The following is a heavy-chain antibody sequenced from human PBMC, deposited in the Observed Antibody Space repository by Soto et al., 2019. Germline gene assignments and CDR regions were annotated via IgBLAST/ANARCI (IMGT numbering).Heavy chain of an antibody. CDR2: ISYDGSSK. D-gene: IGHD2-15*01. J-gene: IGHJ6*03. V-gene: IGHV3-30*04. CDR3: ARESETSGWGCSGGSCYSPYYYYMDV. CDR1: GFTFSSYA. Sequence: GGSLRLSYAASGFTFSSYAMHWVRQAPGKGLEWVAGISYDGSSKDYADSVKGRFTISRDNAKNTLYLQMNSLRAEDTALYHCARESETSGWGCSGGSCYSPYYYYMDVWGKGTTVTVSS.